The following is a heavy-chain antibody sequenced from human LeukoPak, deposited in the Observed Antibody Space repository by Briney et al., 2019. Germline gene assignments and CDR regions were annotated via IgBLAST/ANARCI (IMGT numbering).Heavy chain of an antibody. Sequence: GASVKVSCKASGGTFSSYAISWVRQAPGQGLEWMGRIIPIFGIANYAQKFQGRVTITADKSTSTAYMGLSSLRSEDTAVCYCAREGVPEYYFDYWGQGTLVTVSS. D-gene: IGHD1-14*01. CDR1: GGTFSSYA. J-gene: IGHJ4*02. CDR3: AREGVPEYYFDY. CDR2: IIPIFGIA. V-gene: IGHV1-69*04.